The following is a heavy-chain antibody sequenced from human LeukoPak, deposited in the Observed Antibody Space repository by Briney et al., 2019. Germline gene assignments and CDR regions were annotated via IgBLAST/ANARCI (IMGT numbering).Heavy chain of an antibody. J-gene: IGHJ4*02. Sequence: ASVKVSCKASGYTFTSYDINWVRQATVQGLEWMGWMNPNSGNTGYAQKFQGRVTITRNTSISTAYMELSSLRSEDTAVYYCARVEYSSSSGLDYWGQGTLVTVSS. CDR3: ARVEYSSSSGLDY. V-gene: IGHV1-8*03. CDR2: MNPNSGNT. CDR1: GYTFTSYD. D-gene: IGHD6-6*01.